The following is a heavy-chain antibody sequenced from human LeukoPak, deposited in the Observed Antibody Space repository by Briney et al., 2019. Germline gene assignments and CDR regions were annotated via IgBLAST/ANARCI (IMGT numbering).Heavy chain of an antibody. CDR3: ARDSHFIQSHSDSGVTWV. V-gene: IGHV4-61*01. D-gene: IGHD3-22*01. CDR2: IHYSGST. Sequence: SETLSLTCTVSGGSVSGSIYYWSWIPQPPGKGLEWIGCIHYSGSTNSNPSLKSRVTISVDTSKNQFSPKLSSVTAADTAVYYCARDSHFIQSHSDSGVTWVWGQGTLVTVSS. CDR1: GGSVSGSIYY. J-gene: IGHJ4*02.